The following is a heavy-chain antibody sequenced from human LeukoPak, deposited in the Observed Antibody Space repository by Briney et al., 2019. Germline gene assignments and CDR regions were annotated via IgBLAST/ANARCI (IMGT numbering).Heavy chain of an antibody. CDR3: ARVYGYSSGWFHAFDI. CDR2: IYYSGST. J-gene: IGHJ3*02. D-gene: IGHD6-19*01. V-gene: IGHV4-59*01. Sequence: NPSETLSLTCTVPGGSISSYYWSWIRQPPGKGLEWIGYIYYSGSTNYNPSLKSRVTISVDTSKNQFSLKLSSVTAADTAVYYCARVYGYSSGWFHAFDIWGQGTMVTVSS. CDR1: GGSISSYY.